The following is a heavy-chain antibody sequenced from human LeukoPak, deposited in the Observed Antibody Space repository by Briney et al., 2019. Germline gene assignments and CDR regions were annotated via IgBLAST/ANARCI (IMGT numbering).Heavy chain of an antibody. CDR3: ARDRVVGATIAFDI. CDR1: GFTFSSYW. V-gene: IGHV3-7*01. D-gene: IGHD1-26*01. J-gene: IGHJ3*02. CDR2: IKQDGSEK. Sequence: GGSLRLSCAASGFTFSSYWISWVRQAPGKGLEWVANIKQDGSEKYYVDSVKGRFTISRDNAKNSLYLQMNSLRAEDTAVYYCARDRVVGATIAFDIWGQGTMVTVSS.